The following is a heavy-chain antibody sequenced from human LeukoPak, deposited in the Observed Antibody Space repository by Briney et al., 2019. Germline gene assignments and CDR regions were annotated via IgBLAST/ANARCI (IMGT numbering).Heavy chain of an antibody. V-gene: IGHV3-23*01. D-gene: IGHD2-2*01. Sequence: GGSLRLSCAASGFTFSSYAMSWVRQAPGKGLEWVSAISGSGGSTYYADSVKGRFTISRDKSKNTLYLQMNSLRAEDTAVYYCAKSPGPYCSSTSCRPWGQGTLVTVSS. CDR2: ISGSGGST. CDR3: AKSPGPYCSSTSCRP. J-gene: IGHJ5*02. CDR1: GFTFSSYA.